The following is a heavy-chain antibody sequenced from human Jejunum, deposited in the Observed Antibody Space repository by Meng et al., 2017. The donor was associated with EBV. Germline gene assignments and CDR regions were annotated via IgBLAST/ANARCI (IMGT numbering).Heavy chain of an antibody. CDR1: GFTFSSYS. J-gene: IGHJ4*02. D-gene: IGHD1-26*01. V-gene: IGHV3-21*02. Sequence: EVQLVESGGGLVKPGGSLSLSCAAVGFTFSSYSMNWVRQAPGKGLEWISYISSGSSFIYYADSVKGRFTIPRDDAKNSLSLQMNNLGADDTAVYYCTRAGYYRFDYWGQGALVTVSS. CDR2: ISSGSSFI. CDR3: TRAGYYRFDY.